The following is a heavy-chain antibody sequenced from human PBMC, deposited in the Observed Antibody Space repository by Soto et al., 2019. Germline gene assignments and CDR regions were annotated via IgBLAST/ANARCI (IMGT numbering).Heavy chain of an antibody. CDR1: GGSFSGYY. Sequence: PSETLSLTCAVYGGSFSGYYWTWIRQPPGTGLEWIGEINHSGSTNYNPSLKSRVTISVDKSKNQFSLKLSSVTAADTAVYYCARGPSTNYYLDSWGQGTLVTVSS. CDR2: INHSGST. D-gene: IGHD1-1*01. CDR3: ARGPSTNYYLDS. V-gene: IGHV4-34*01. J-gene: IGHJ4*02.